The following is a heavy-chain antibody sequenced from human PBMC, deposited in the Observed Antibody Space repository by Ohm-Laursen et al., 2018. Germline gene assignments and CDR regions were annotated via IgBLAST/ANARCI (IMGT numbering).Heavy chain of an antibody. CDR1: GYTFTSYG. CDR3: TRDQSPAAGHYYYGMDV. Sequence: VASVKVSCKASGYTFTSYGISWVRQAPGQGLEWMGWISAYNGNTNYAQKLQGRVTMTTDTSTSTAYMELRSLRSDDTAVYYCTRDQSPAAGHYYYGMDVWGQGTTVIVSS. V-gene: IGHV1-18*01. D-gene: IGHD6-13*01. CDR2: ISAYNGNT. J-gene: IGHJ6*02.